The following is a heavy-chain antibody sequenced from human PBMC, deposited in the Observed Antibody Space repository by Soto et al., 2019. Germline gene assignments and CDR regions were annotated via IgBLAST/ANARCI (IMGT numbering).Heavy chain of an antibody. V-gene: IGHV3-11*01. Sequence: GGSLRLSCAASGFTFSDYYMSWIRQAPGKGLEWVSYISGSGSTIYYADSVKGRFTISRDNAKNSLYLQMNSLRAEDTAVYYCARDVRTYYDYMWGSYRQTGDDYWGQGTLVTVSS. CDR1: GFTFSDYY. CDR3: ARDVRTYYDYMWGSYRQTGDDY. CDR2: ISGSGSTI. J-gene: IGHJ4*02. D-gene: IGHD3-16*02.